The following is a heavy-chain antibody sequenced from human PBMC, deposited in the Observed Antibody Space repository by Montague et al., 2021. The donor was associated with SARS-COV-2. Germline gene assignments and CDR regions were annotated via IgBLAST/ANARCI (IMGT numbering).Heavy chain of an antibody. CDR1: GGSFSGYY. CDR2: ISHSGST. J-gene: IGHJ4*01. V-gene: IGHV4-34*01. D-gene: IGHD6-13*01. CDR3: ARGRYSSSWYFTISPRYYFDD. Sequence: SETLSLTCAVYGGSFSGYYYSWSRKPPAQGQGWMWDISHSGSTNYNPTLKRRVTISVDTSKHQFSLKLSTVTAADTATYYCARGRYSSSWYFTISPRYYFDDWGHGILVTVSS.